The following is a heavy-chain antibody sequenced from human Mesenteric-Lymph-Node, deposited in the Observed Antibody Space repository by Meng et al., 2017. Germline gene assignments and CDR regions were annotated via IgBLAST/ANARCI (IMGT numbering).Heavy chain of an antibody. V-gene: IGHV2-5*02. CDR2: VYWDDAK. D-gene: IGHD3-22*01. CDR1: GFSRNTRAVG. CDR3: ANSQGGYYHY. J-gene: IGHJ4*02. Sequence: IALQESGPTLVHPPPTLPLTCTFSGFSRNTRAVGVGWIRQPPGKALEWLALVYWDDAKEYSPSLKSRLTITTDTSKNQVVLTVTNMDPVDTATYYCANSQGGYYHYWGQGTLVTVSS.